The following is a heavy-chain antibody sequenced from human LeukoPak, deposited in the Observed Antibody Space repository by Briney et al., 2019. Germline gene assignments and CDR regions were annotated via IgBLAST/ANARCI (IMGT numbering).Heavy chain of an antibody. CDR3: AKGKDYDYVWGSYKARGYCFDY. Sequence: PGGSLRLSCAASGFTFSSYGMHWVRQAPGKGLEWVAFIRYDGSNKYYADSVKGRFTISRDNSKNTLYLQMNSLRAEDTAVYYCAKGKDYDYVWGSYKARGYCFDYWGQGTLVTVSS. D-gene: IGHD3-16*01. J-gene: IGHJ4*02. CDR2: IRYDGSNK. CDR1: GFTFSSYG. V-gene: IGHV3-30*02.